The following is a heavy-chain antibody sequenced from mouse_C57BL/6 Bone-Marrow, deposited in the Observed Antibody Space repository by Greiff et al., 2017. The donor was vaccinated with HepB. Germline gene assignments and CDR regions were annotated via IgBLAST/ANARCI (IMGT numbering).Heavy chain of an antibody. CDR1: GYTFTDYN. J-gene: IGHJ3*01. Sequence: LKVSGPELVKPGASVKMSCKASGYTFTDYNMHWVKQSHGKSLEWIGYINPNNGGTSYNQKFKGKATLTVNKSSSTAYMELRSLTSEDSAVYYCARSILLRYLPEFAYWGQGTLVTVSA. V-gene: IGHV1-22*01. CDR3: ARSILLRYLPEFAY. CDR2: INPNNGGT. D-gene: IGHD1-1*01.